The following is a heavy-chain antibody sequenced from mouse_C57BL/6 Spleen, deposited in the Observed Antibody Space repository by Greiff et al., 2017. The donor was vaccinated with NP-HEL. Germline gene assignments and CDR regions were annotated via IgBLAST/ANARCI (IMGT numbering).Heavy chain of an antibody. V-gene: IGHV1-4*01. CDR1: GYTFTSYT. D-gene: IGHD4-1*01. CDR3: ARFELGRRFDY. J-gene: IGHJ2*01. Sequence: VHLVESGAELARPGASVKMSCKASGYTFTSYTMHWVKQRPGQGLEWIGYINPSSGYTKYNQKFKDKATLTADKSSSTAYMQLSSLTSEDSAVYYCARFELGRRFDYWGQGTTLTVSS. CDR2: INPSSGYT.